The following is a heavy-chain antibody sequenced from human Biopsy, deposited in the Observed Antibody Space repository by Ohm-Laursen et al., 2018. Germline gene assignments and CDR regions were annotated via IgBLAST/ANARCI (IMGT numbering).Heavy chain of an antibody. Sequence: GTLSLTCTVSGGSFTGHYWSWIPQPPGKGLEWIGHISYTGYTRYNASLKSRVTISVDTSRNHFSLRLSSLTAADTAVYYCARGSNDFGGLYFPRWGQGTLLTVPS. D-gene: IGHD4-23*01. J-gene: IGHJ4*02. CDR1: GGSFTGHY. V-gene: IGHV4-59*11. CDR2: ISYTGYT. CDR3: ARGSNDFGGLYFPR.